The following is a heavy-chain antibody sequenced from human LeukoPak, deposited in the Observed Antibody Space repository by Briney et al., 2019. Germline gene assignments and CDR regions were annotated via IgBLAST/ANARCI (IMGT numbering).Heavy chain of an antibody. CDR1: GFTFSSYW. J-gene: IGHJ3*02. CDR2: INSDGSST. D-gene: IGHD4-17*01. CDR3: ARNRRENTVTTDDAFDI. Sequence: GGSLRLSCAASGFTFSSYWMHWVRQAPGKGLVWVSRINSDGSSTSYADSVKGRFTISRDNAKNTLYLQMNSLRAEDTAVYYCARNRRENTVTTDDAFDIGGQGTMVTVSS. V-gene: IGHV3-74*01.